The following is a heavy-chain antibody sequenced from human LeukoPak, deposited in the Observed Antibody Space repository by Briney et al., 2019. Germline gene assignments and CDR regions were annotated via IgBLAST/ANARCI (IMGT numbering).Heavy chain of an antibody. CDR1: GFTFRLFA. Sequence: PGGSLRLSCAASGFTFRLFAMHWVRQSPGKGLEWVAVTTFDGRNNYYADSVKGRFTISRDNSEKTLFLQMESLRAEDTAVYYCARDFSDVDTVPPGWGQGTLVVLSS. D-gene: IGHD5-18*01. CDR3: ARDFSDVDTVPPG. J-gene: IGHJ4*02. V-gene: IGHV3-30*04. CDR2: TTFDGRNN.